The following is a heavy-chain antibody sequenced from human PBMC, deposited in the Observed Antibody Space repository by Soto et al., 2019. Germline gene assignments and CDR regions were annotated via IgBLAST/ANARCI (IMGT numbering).Heavy chain of an antibody. CDR2: ISGSGGST. D-gene: IGHD3-16*01. CDR3: ANAPQGGLDFDY. V-gene: IGHV3-23*01. J-gene: IGHJ4*02. CDR1: GFTFSSYA. Sequence: EVQLLESGGGLVQPGGSLRLSCAASGFTFSSYAMSWVRQAPGKGLEWVSAISGSGGSTYYADSVKGRFTISRDNSKNALYLQMNSLRAEDTAVYYCANAPQGGLDFDYWGQGTLVTVSS.